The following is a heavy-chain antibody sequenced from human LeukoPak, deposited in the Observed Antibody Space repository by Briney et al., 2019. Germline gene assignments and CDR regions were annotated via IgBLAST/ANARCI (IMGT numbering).Heavy chain of an antibody. D-gene: IGHD2-15*01. CDR1: GYTFTSYD. V-gene: IGHV1-8*01. CDR3: AGGSRRYCSGGSCQNYYYYGMDV. Sequence: GASVKVSCKASGYTFTSYDINWVRQATGQGLEWMGWMNPNSGNTGYAQKFQGRVTMTRNTSISTAYMELSSLRSEDTAVYYCAGGSRRYCSGGSCQNYYYYGMDVWGKGTTVTVSS. CDR2: MNPNSGNT. J-gene: IGHJ6*04.